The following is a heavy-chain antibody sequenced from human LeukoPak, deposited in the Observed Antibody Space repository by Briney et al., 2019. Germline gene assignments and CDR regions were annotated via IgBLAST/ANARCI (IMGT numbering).Heavy chain of an antibody. Sequence: SVKVSCKASGGTFSIYAISWVRQAPGQGLEWMGGIIPIFGTSIYAQKFQGRVTITADDSTSTAYMELSSLRSEDTAVYYCARARTYYDILTGNYYYYGMDVWGQGTTVTASS. CDR1: GGTFSIYA. D-gene: IGHD3-9*01. J-gene: IGHJ6*02. V-gene: IGHV1-69*13. CDR3: ARARTYYDILTGNYYYYGMDV. CDR2: IIPIFGTS.